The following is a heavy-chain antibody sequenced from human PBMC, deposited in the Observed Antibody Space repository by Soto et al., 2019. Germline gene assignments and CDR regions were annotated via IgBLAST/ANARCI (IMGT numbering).Heavy chain of an antibody. CDR2: MNPNSSKT. J-gene: IGHJ4*02. CDR3: TRGRFEARI. D-gene: IGHD3-9*01. V-gene: IGHV1-8*01. CDR1: EYTFTNYE. Sequence: GASVKVSCKASEYTFTNYEINWVRQATGQGLEWMGWMNPNSSKTGYAQKFQGRVTMTRNTSISTAYMELSSLRSEDTAVYYCTRGRFEARIWGQGALVTVSS.